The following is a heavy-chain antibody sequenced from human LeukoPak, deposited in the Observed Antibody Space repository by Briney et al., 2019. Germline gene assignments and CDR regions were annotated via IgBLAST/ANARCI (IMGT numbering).Heavy chain of an antibody. D-gene: IGHD4-4*01. Sequence: SETLSLTCTVSGGSMSSYYWSWIRQPPGKGLGWIGFMFYSGSTDYNPSLNSRVTISVETSKDQFSLKLTSVTAADTAVYYCARGSRAVTGFFDCWGQGTLVTVSS. J-gene: IGHJ4*02. CDR3: ARGSRAVTGFFDC. CDR1: GGSMSSYY. V-gene: IGHV4-59*08. CDR2: MFYSGST.